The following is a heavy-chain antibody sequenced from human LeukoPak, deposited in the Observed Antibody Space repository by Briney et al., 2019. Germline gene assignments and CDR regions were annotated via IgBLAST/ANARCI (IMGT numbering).Heavy chain of an antibody. Sequence: GGSLRLSCAASGFTFTTYAMTWVRQAPGRGLEWVSTLSRNGVNTFYADSVKGRFTMSRDNSKNTLYLDMNSLRAEDTALYYCARRLENDAFDIWGQGTMVTVSS. CDR3: ARRLENDAFDI. V-gene: IGHV3-23*01. CDR2: LSRNGVNT. CDR1: GFTFTTYA. D-gene: IGHD5-24*01. J-gene: IGHJ3*02.